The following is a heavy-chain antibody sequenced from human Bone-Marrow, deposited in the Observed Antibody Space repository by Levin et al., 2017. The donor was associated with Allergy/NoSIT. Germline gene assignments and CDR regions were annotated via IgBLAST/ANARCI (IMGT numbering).Heavy chain of an antibody. Sequence: ASVKVSCKASGYTFTGYYMHWVRQAPGQGLEWMGWINPNSGGTNYAQKFQGRVTMTRDTSISTAYMELSRLRSDDTAVYYCARAQMNYYGSGSYLSLGYWGQGTLVTVSS. CDR3: ARAQMNYYGSGSYLSLGY. D-gene: IGHD3-10*01. CDR2: INPNSGGT. CDR1: GYTFTGYY. J-gene: IGHJ4*02. V-gene: IGHV1-2*02.